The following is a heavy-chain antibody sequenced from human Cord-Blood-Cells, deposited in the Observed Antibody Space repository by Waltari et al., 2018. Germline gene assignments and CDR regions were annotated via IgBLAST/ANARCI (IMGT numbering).Heavy chain of an antibody. Sequence: EVQLVESGGGLVKPGGSLRLSCAASGFTFSNAWMSWVRQAPGKGLEWVGLIKSKTDGGTTDYAAPVKGRFTISRDDSKNTLYLQMNSLKTEDTAVYYCTTGWYFSYWGQGTLVTVSS. CDR2: IKSKTDGGTT. CDR1: GFTFSNAW. V-gene: IGHV3-15*01. D-gene: IGHD6-19*01. J-gene: IGHJ4*02. CDR3: TTGWYFSY.